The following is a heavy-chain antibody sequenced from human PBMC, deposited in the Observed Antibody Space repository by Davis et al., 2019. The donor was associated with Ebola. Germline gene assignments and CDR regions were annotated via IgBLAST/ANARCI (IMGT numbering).Heavy chain of an antibody. D-gene: IGHD3-3*01. CDR3: ARQLGSGFMYDGMDV. V-gene: IGHV3-21*01. Sequence: GESLKISCAASGFTFSSYSMNWVRQAPGKGLEWASSISSSSSYIYYADSVKGRFTISRDNAKNSLYLQMNSLRAEDTAVYYCARQLGSGFMYDGMDVWGQGTTVTVSS. J-gene: IGHJ6*02. CDR2: ISSSSSYI. CDR1: GFTFSSYS.